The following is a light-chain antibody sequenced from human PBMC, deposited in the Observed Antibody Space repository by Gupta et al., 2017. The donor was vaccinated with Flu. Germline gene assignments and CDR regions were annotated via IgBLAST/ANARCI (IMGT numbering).Light chain of an antibody. CDR1: QRMASSF. J-gene: IGKJ3*01. CDR3: PKDGSSRLT. Sequence: DTLSLSPGERATLSCRASQRMASSFLAWYQQVPGQAPRILISSASNRATGIPDRFSGSGSGTDCTLTISSLEPQDFAVYFCPKDGSSRLTFGHGTTLEI. CDR2: SAS. V-gene: IGKV3-20*01.